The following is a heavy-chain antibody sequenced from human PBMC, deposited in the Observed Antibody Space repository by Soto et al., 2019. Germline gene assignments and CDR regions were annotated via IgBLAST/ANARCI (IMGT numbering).Heavy chain of an antibody. CDR3: ARGKDSSSWYGRYYYYYGMDV. Sequence: SETLSLTCTVSGGSISSYYWRWIRQPPGKGLEWIGYIYYSGSTNYNPSLKSRVTISVDTSKNQFSLKLSSVTAADTAVYYCARGKDSSSWYGRYYYYYGMDVWGQGTTVT. CDR1: GGSISSYY. CDR2: IYYSGST. D-gene: IGHD6-13*01. V-gene: IGHV4-59*01. J-gene: IGHJ6*02.